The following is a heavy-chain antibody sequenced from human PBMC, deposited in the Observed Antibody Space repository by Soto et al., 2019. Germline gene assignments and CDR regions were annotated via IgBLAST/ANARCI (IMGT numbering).Heavy chain of an antibody. CDR1: GGTFSTYG. CDR3: ASRERVDAFDV. D-gene: IGHD1-26*01. V-gene: IGHV1-69*01. Sequence: QVQLVQSGAEVKKPGSSVKVSCKASGGTFSTYGITWVRQASGQGLEWMGGIIPISGSIKFAQKLQGRLTIIPDESTSTVYMELSSLTSKDTAVYYCASRERVDAFDVWGQGTMVTVSS. CDR2: IIPISGSI. J-gene: IGHJ3*01.